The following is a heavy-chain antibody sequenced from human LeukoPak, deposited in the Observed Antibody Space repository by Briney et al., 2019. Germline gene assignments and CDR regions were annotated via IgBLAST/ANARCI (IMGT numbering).Heavy chain of an antibody. J-gene: IGHJ5*02. Sequence: GASVKVSYKVSGYTLTELSMHWVRQAPGKGLEWMGGFDPEDGETIYAQKFQGRVTMTEDTSTDTAYMELSSLRSEDTAVYYCATLRYYYDSSGYPTWGQGTLVTVSS. D-gene: IGHD3-22*01. CDR3: ATLRYYYDSSGYPT. V-gene: IGHV1-24*01. CDR1: GYTLTELS. CDR2: FDPEDGET.